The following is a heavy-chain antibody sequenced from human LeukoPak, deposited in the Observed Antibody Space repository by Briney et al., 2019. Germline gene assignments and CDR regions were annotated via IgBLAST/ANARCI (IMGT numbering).Heavy chain of an antibody. V-gene: IGHV1-69*05. J-gene: IGHJ5*02. CDR2: IIPIFGTA. D-gene: IGHD3-10*01. Sequence: GASVKVSCEASGGTFSSYAISWVRQAPGQGLEWMGGIIPIFGTANYAQKFQGRVTITTDESTSTAYMELSSLRSEDTAVYYCAKLGYYGSEFDPWGQGTLVTVSS. CDR1: GGTFSSYA. CDR3: AKLGYYGSEFDP.